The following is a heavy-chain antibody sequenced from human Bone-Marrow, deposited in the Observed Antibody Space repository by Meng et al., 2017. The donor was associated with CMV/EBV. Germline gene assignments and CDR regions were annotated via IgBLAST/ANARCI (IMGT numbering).Heavy chain of an antibody. CDR1: GFTFNDYY. D-gene: IGHD2-2*01. Sequence: GESLKISCAASGFTFNDYYMSWIRQAPGKGLEWVSSISESGGAIYYSGSVKGRFTISRDNAKSLLYLQMNSLRAEDTAVYYCARDPCSSTSCYPDYWGQGTLVTVSS. CDR3: ARDPCSSTSCYPDY. V-gene: IGHV3-11*01. J-gene: IGHJ4*02. CDR2: ISESGGAI.